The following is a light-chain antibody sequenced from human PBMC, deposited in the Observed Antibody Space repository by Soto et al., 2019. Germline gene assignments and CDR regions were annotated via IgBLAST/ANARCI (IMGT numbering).Light chain of an antibody. V-gene: IGLV1-40*01. Sequence: QSVLTQPPSVSGAPGQRVTISCTGSSSNIGAGYDVHWYQQLPGTAPKLLIYGNSNRPSGVPDRFSGSKSGTSASLAITGLQAEDEAEDYCQSYDSRLSGSVVFGGGTKVTVL. CDR3: QSYDSRLSGSVV. CDR2: GNS. CDR1: SSNIGAGYD. J-gene: IGLJ2*01.